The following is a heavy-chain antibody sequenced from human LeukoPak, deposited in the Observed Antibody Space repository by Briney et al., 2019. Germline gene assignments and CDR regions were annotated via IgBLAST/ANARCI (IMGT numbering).Heavy chain of an antibody. CDR1: GFTFSNYA. CDR2: IGGSGGRT. Sequence: GGSLRLSCAASGFTFSNYAMSWVRQAPGKGLECVSAIGGSGGRTYYAASVKGRFTISRDNSKNTLHLQLNSLRAEDTALYYCAKDLPGDPDDQYYGMDVWGQGTTVTVSS. J-gene: IGHJ6*02. D-gene: IGHD4-17*01. CDR3: AKDLPGDPDDQYYGMDV. V-gene: IGHV3-23*01.